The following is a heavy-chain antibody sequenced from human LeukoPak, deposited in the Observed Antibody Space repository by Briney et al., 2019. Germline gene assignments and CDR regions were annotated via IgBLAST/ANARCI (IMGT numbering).Heavy chain of an antibody. J-gene: IGHJ5*02. CDR1: GGSISSSSYY. Sequence: PSETLSLTCTVSGGSISSSSYYWGWIRQPPGKGLEWIGSIYHSGSTYYNPSLKSRVTISVDTSKNQFSLKLSSVTAADTAVYYCARDPHRRPPLSGTKQRTNWFDPWGQGTLVTVSS. D-gene: IGHD2-15*01. CDR3: ARDPHRRPPLSGTKQRTNWFDP. CDR2: IYHSGST. V-gene: IGHV4-39*07.